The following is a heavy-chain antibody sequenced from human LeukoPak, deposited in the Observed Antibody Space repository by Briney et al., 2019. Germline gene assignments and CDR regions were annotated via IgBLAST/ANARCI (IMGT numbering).Heavy chain of an antibody. D-gene: IGHD3-22*01. CDR3: AKDLYYDSSGYYPNDCFDY. V-gene: IGHV3-23*01. CDR1: GFGFSRYW. J-gene: IGHJ4*02. CDR2: ISGSGGST. Sequence: PGGSLRLSCAASGFGFSRYWMHWVRQAPGKGLEWVSAISGSGGSTYYADSVKGRFTISRDNSKNTLYLQMNSLRAEDTAVYYCAKDLYYDSSGYYPNDCFDYWGQGTLVTVSS.